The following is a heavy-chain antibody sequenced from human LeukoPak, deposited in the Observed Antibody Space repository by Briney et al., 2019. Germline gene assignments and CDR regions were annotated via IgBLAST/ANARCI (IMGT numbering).Heavy chain of an antibody. CDR1: GVSLSGTTYC. CDR2: IYSSGHT. CDR3: VADPINFDF. J-gene: IGHJ4*02. V-gene: IGHV4-39*07. Sequence: SETLSLTCTVSGVSLSGTTYCWAWLRQPPGRGLEWIGSIYSSGHTIYNASLKSRITISVDRSENQFSLNLRSVTAADTAVYYCVADPINFDFWGQGNLVTVSS.